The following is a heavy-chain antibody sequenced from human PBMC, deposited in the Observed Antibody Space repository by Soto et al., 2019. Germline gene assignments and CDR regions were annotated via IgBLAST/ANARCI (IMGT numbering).Heavy chain of an antibody. Sequence: QGQLVQSGAELKKPGSSVKVSCKASGGTFSSYAISWVRQAPGQGLEWMGGIIPIFGTANYAQKCQGRVTNTADKSAVTADMELSSLSSEDTAVYYCARDYYGSGESDAFDIWGQGPMVTVSS. V-gene: IGHV1-69*06. CDR1: GGTFSSYA. D-gene: IGHD3-10*01. J-gene: IGHJ3*02. CDR2: IIPIFGTA. CDR3: ARDYYGSGESDAFDI.